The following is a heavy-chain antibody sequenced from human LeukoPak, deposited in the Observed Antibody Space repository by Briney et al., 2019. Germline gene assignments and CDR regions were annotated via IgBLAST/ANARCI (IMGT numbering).Heavy chain of an antibody. CDR3: ARSGVRAIDY. CDR1: GGSISSYY. J-gene: IGHJ4*02. V-gene: IGHV4-59*08. CDR2: IYYSGST. D-gene: IGHD5-12*01. Sequence: SETLSLTCIVSGGSISSYYWSWIRQPPGKGLEWIGYIYYSGSTNYNPSLKSRVTISVDTSKNQFSLKLSSVTAADTAVYYCARSGVRAIDYWGQGTLVTVSS.